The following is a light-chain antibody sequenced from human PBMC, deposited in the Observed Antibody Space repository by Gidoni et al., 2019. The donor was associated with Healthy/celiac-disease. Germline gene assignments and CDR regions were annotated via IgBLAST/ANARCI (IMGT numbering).Light chain of an antibody. CDR1: QSISSW. Sequence: SASVGDRVTITCRASQSISSWLAWYQQKPGKAPKLLIYKASSLESGVPSRFSGSGSGTEFTLTISSLQPDDFATYYCQQYNSYSSRTFGQGTKVEIK. V-gene: IGKV1-5*03. CDR2: KAS. CDR3: QQYNSYSSRT. J-gene: IGKJ1*01.